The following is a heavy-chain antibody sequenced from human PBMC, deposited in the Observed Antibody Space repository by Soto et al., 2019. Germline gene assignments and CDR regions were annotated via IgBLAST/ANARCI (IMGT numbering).Heavy chain of an antibody. D-gene: IGHD6-19*01. Sequence: QVPLVQSGTEVKKPGASVKVSCKTSGYSFANQAINWVRQAPGQGLEWVGWISGRSGNSNYAETVRGRVTMTTDTSTGTAYLELRALTTDATAVYYWARDQGYRSSQYVIDIWGQGTLVTVSA. CDR3: ARDQGYRSSQYVIDI. J-gene: IGHJ4*02. CDR2: ISGRSGNS. CDR1: GYSFANQA. V-gene: IGHV1-18*01.